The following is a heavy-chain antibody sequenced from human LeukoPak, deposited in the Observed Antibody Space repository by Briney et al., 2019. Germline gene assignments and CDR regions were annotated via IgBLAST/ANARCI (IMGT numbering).Heavy chain of an antibody. J-gene: IGHJ4*02. CDR1: GFTFSSYA. CDR3: ANARTFDY. V-gene: IGHV3-30-3*01. Sequence: PGGSLRLSCAASGFTFSSYAMHWARQAPGKGLEWVAVISYDGSNKYYADSVKGRFTISRDNSKNTLYLQMNSLRAEDTAVYYCANARTFDYWGQGTLVTVSS. CDR2: ISYDGSNK.